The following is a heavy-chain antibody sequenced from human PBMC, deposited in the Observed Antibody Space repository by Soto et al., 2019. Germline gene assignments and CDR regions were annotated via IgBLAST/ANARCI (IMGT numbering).Heavy chain of an antibody. D-gene: IGHD2-2*01. CDR2: IYYTGST. V-gene: IGHV4-39*01. Sequence: PSETLSLTCTVSGGSISNSLNYWGWIRQPPGKGPEWIGTIYYTGSTYYNPSLKSRVTISVDTSRNQFSLRLSSVTAADTAVYYCARQGRCSISSCFDVGSPYNYFNPWGQGTLVTVSS. CDR3: ARQGRCSISSCFDVGSPYNYFNP. CDR1: GGSISNSLNY. J-gene: IGHJ5*02.